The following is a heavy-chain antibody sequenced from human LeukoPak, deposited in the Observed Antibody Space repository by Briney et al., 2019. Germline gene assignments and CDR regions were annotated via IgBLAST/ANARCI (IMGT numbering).Heavy chain of an antibody. J-gene: IGHJ4*02. V-gene: IGHV6-1*01. Sequence: SQTLLLTCAISGDSVSSNGFAWSWIRQSPSRGLEWLGRTYYRSKWNNDYAVSVKSRITINPDTSKNQFSLQLNSVTPEDTAVYYCARASLQSVYFDCWGQGTLVTVSS. CDR3: ARASLQSVYFDC. CDR1: GDSVSSNGFA. CDR2: TYYRSKWNN.